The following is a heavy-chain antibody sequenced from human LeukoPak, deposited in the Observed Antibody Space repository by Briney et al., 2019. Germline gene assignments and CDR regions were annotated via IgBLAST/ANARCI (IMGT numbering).Heavy chain of an antibody. J-gene: IGHJ4*02. CDR3: ARDEFSADSSSSVYFDY. Sequence: SVKVSCKASGGTLSSYAISWVRRAPGQGLEWMGRIIPILGIANYAQKFQGRVTITADKSTSTAYMELSSLRSEDTAVYYCARDEFSADSSSSVYFDYWGQGTLVTVSS. D-gene: IGHD6-6*01. CDR2: IIPILGIA. V-gene: IGHV1-69*04. CDR1: GGTLSSYA.